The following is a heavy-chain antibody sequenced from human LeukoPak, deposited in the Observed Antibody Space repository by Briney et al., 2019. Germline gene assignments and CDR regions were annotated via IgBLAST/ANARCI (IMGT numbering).Heavy chain of an antibody. Sequence: GGSLRLSCAASGFTFSSYAINWVRQAPGKGLECVSTISGSGDNTYYVDSVKGRFTIFRDNSKNTVFLQMNNLSDEDTAVYYCATDTSRDGGNSGGYF. CDR3: ATDTSRDGGNSGGYF. CDR2: ISGSGDNT. CDR1: GFTFSSYA. J-gene: IGHJ1*01. D-gene: IGHD2-21*02. V-gene: IGHV3-23*01.